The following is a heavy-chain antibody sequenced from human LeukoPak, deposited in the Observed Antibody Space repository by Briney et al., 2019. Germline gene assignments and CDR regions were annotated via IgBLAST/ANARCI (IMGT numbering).Heavy chain of an antibody. Sequence: SETLSLTCAVYGGSFSGYYWSWIRQPPGKGLKWIGEINHSGSINYNPSLKSRVTISVDTSKNQFSLKLSSVTAADTAVYYCARERLGKLRYFDWLADYFDYWGQGTLVTVSS. D-gene: IGHD3-9*01. CDR3: ARERLGKLRYFDWLADYFDY. V-gene: IGHV4-34*01. J-gene: IGHJ4*01. CDR2: INHSGSI. CDR1: GGSFSGYY.